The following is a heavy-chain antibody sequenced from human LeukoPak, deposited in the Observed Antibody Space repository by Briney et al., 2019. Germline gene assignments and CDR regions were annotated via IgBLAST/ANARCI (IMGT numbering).Heavy chain of an antibody. CDR1: GFTFSSFE. CDR3: AKTGYSSSWYRIWDY. V-gene: IGHV3-23*01. CDR2: ISGSGGSA. Sequence: GGSLRLSCAASGFTFSSFEMSWVRQAPGKGLEWVSAISGSGGSAYYADSVKGRFTISRDNSGNSLSLQMNSLRAEDTALYYCAKTGYSSSWYRIWDYWGQGTLVTVSS. D-gene: IGHD6-13*01. J-gene: IGHJ4*02.